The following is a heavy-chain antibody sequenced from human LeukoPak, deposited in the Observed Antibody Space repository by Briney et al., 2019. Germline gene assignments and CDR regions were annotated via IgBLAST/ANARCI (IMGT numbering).Heavy chain of an antibody. CDR3: AKDTGDYYDSSNYWV. J-gene: IGHJ4*02. Sequence: PGGSLRLSCAASGFTFDDYAMHWVRQAPGKGLEWVSGISWNSGSIGYADSVKGRFTISRDNAKNSLYLQMNSLRAEDTALYYCAKDTGDYYDSSNYWVWGQGTLVTVSS. D-gene: IGHD3-22*01. CDR2: ISWNSGSI. V-gene: IGHV3-9*01. CDR1: GFTFDDYA.